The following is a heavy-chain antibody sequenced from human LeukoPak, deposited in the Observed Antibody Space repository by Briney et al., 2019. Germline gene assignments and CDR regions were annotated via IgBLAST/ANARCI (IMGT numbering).Heavy chain of an antibody. Sequence: ASVKVSCKASGYTFTCYYMHWVRQAPGQGLEWMGIINPSGGSTSYAQKFQGRVTMTRDTSTSTVYMELSSLRSEDTAVYYCARGGYCSSTSCHNWFDPWGQGTLVTVSS. CDR1: GYTFTCYY. CDR3: ARGGYCSSTSCHNWFDP. CDR2: INPSGGST. D-gene: IGHD2-2*01. V-gene: IGHV1-46*01. J-gene: IGHJ5*02.